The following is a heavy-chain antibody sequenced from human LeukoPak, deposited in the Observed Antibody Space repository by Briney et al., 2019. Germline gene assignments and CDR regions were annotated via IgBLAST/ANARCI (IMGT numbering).Heavy chain of an antibody. CDR3: ARADLSPTYDYVWGSYRYGYFDY. D-gene: IGHD3-16*02. V-gene: IGHV1-2*02. Sequence: ASMKVSCKASGYTFTGYYMHWVRQAPGQGLEWMGWISRNSGGTNYAQKFQGRVTMTRDTSISTVYMELSRLRSDDTAVYYCARADLSPTYDYVWGSYRYGYFDYWGQGTLVTVSS. CDR1: GYTFTGYY. CDR2: ISRNSGGT. J-gene: IGHJ4*02.